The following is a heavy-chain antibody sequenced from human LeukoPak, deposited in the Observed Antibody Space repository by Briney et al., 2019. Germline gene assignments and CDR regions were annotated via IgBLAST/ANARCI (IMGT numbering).Heavy chain of an antibody. D-gene: IGHD1-26*01. CDR2: IRSKAYGGTT. J-gene: IGHJ4*02. CDR1: GFSFGDYS. Sequence: GGSLRLSCTSSGFSFGDYSMTWVRQAPGKGLEWVGFIRSKAYGGTTEYAASVKGRFTISRDDSKSIAYLQMNSLKTEDTAVYHCASRSGRQWLPYFDYWGQGTLVTVSS. CDR3: ASRSGRQWLPYFDY. V-gene: IGHV3-49*04.